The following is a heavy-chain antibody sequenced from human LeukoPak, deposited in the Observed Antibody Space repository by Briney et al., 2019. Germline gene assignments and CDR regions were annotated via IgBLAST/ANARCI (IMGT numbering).Heavy chain of an antibody. J-gene: IGHJ4*02. D-gene: IGHD3-10*01. CDR2: INPNSGGT. CDR1: GYIFTGYY. Sequence: ASVKVSCKASGYIFTGYYIHWVRQAPGQGRKWMGWINPNSGGTKYAQKFQGRVTVTRDTSISTAYIELSRLRSDDTAVYYCATVDNTLVRGAIPDYFGYWGQGTLVTVSS. V-gene: IGHV1-2*02. CDR3: ATVDNTLVRGAIPDYFGY.